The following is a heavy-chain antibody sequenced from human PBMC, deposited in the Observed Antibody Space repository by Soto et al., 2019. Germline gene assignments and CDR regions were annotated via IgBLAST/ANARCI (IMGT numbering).Heavy chain of an antibody. Sequence: SETLSLTCTVSGGSISSGGYYWSWIRQHPGKGLEWIGYIYYSGSTYYNPSLKSRVTISVDTSKNQFSLKLSSVTAADTAVYYCARVNYDSSGPRTGALDIWGQGTMVTVS. D-gene: IGHD3-22*01. J-gene: IGHJ3*02. CDR1: GGSISSGGYY. CDR2: IYYSGST. CDR3: ARVNYDSSGPRTGALDI. V-gene: IGHV4-31*03.